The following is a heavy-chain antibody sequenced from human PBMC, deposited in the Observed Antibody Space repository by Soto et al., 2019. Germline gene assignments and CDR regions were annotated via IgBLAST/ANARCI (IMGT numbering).Heavy chain of an antibody. CDR2: INSDGGST. V-gene: IGHV3-74*01. J-gene: IGHJ3*02. CDR3: ARAWPNPRASAFDI. CDR1: GFTFSSYW. Sequence: GGSLRLSCAASGFTFSSYWMHWVRQAPGKGLVWFSRINSDGGSTSYADSVKGRFTISRDNAKNTLYLQMNSLRAEDTAVYYCARAWPNPRASAFDIWGQGTMVTVSS.